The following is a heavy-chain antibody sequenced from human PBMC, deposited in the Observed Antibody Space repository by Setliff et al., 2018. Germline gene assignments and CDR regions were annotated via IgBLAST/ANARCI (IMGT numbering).Heavy chain of an antibody. V-gene: IGHV4-38-2*01. D-gene: IGHD4-17*01. CDR3: ARQIDYGDFFSFDY. CDR1: GYSISSGYY. CDR2: IYHNGNS. Sequence: SETLSLTCSVSGYSISSGYYWGWIRQPPGKGLEWIGSIYHNGNSYYNPSLKSRVTISVDTSKNQLSLKLNSVTAADTAVYYCARQIDYGDFFSFDYWGQGTLVTVSS. J-gene: IGHJ4*02.